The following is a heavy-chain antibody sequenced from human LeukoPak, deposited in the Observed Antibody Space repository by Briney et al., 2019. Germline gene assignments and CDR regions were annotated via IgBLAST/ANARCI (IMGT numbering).Heavy chain of an antibody. D-gene: IGHD1-26*01. CDR3: ARDTDDVGALLDF. CDR1: GGSISSGSYY. J-gene: IGHJ4*02. V-gene: IGHV4-61*02. CDR2: IYTSGST. Sequence: PSETLSLTCTVSGGSISSGSYYWSWIRQPAGEGLEWIGRIYTSGSTNYNPSLKSRVTISVDTSKNQFSLKLSSVTAADTALYYCARDTDDVGALLDFWGQGTLVAVSS.